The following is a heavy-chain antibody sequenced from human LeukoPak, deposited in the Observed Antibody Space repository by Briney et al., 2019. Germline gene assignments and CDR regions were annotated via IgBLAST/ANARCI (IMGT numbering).Heavy chain of an antibody. CDR1: GFTFSSYG. V-gene: IGHV3-30*02. Sequence: GGSLRLSCAASGFTFSSYGMHWVRQAPGTGLEWVAFIRSGGSNKNYADSVKGRFTISRDNAKNTLYLQMNSLRAEDTAVYYCARDPSGGPAAIYYYYYMDVWGKGTTVTVSS. D-gene: IGHD2-2*02. CDR3: ARDPSGGPAAIYYYYYMDV. CDR2: IRSGGSNK. J-gene: IGHJ6*03.